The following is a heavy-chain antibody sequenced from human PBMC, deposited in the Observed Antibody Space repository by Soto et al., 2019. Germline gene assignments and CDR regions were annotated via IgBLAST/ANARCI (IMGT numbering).Heavy chain of an antibody. D-gene: IGHD2-8*01. J-gene: IGHJ4*02. Sequence: EVQLVESGGGLVQPGGSLGLSCAASGFTFTTYSMNWVRQAPGKGLEWVSYISTGGSTIYSADSEKGRFTISRDNAKNTLDLKMNNQRAEDRAVFYSTSDRGGCYVDYWGQGTLVTVSS. CDR1: GFTFTTYS. CDR2: ISTGGSTI. V-gene: IGHV3-48*01. CDR3: TSDRGGCYVDY.